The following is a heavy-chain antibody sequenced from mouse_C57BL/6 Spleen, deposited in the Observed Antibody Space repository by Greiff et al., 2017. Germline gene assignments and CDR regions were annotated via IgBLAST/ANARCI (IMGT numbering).Heavy chain of an antibody. J-gene: IGHJ2*01. CDR2: IYPRSGNT. V-gene: IGHV1-81*01. CDR3: ARGTGTFDY. CDR1: GYTFTSYG. Sequence: QVQLKESGAELARPGASVKLSCKASGYTFTSYGISWVKQRTGQGLEWIGEIYPRSGNTYYNEKFNGKATLTADKSSSTAYMELRSLTSEDSAVYFCARGTGTFDYWGQGTTLTVSS. D-gene: IGHD4-1*01.